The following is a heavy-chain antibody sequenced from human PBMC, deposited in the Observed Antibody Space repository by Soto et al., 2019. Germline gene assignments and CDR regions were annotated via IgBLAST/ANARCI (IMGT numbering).Heavy chain of an antibody. V-gene: IGHV3-33*01. CDR1: GSIFIGYG. CDR2: IWHDGSEI. CDR3: ARDGIGGTACRGFLAY. Sequence: QVQLEQSGGGVVQPGGSLRLSCVVPGSIFIGYGMHWVRQAPGKGLEWVAVIWHDGSEIYYADSVKGRFTISRDNSKNTLYLQMNSLRAEDTAVYYCARDGIGGTACRGFLAYWGQGTLVTVSS. J-gene: IGHJ4*02. D-gene: IGHD1-7*01.